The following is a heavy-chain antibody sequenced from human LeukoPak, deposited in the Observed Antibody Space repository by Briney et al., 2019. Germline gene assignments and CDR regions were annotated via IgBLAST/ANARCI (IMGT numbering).Heavy chain of an antibody. CDR3: ARGGYYFDY. CDR2: IYHSGST. D-gene: IGHD3-16*01. J-gene: IGHJ4*02. V-gene: IGHV4-30-2*01. CDR1: GGSISSGGYS. Sequence: SQTLSLTCAVSGGSISSGGYSWSWIRQPPGKGLEWIGYIYHSGSTYYNPSLKSRVTISVDRSKNQFSLKLSPVTAADTAVYYCARGGYYFDYWGQGTLVTVSS.